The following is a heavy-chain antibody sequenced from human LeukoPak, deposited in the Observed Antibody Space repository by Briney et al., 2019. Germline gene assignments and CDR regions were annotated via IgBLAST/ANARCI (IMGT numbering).Heavy chain of an antibody. CDR2: IKQGGSEK. CDR3: ARVGLGGYYFDY. V-gene: IGHV3-7*01. Sequence: GGSLRLSCAASGFIFSTYWMSWVRQAPGKGLEWVANIKQGGSEKYYVDSVKGRFTISRDNAKNSLYLQMNSLRAEDTAVYYCARVGLGGYYFDYWGQGTLVTVSS. D-gene: IGHD3-16*01. CDR1: GFIFSTYW. J-gene: IGHJ4*02.